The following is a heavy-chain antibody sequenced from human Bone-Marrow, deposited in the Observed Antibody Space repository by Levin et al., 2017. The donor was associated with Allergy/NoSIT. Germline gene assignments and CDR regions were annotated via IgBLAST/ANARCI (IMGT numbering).Heavy chain of an antibody. J-gene: IGHJ4*02. D-gene: IGHD2-8*01. Sequence: GESLKISCAASGFTFSSYWMHWVRQAPGKGLLWVSRIKSDGSSTSYADSVKGRFTISRDNAKNTLYLQMNSLRAEDTAVYYCVRMTNLLNYWGKGTLVTVSS. V-gene: IGHV3-74*01. CDR2: IKSDGSST. CDR3: VRMTNLLNY. CDR1: GFTFSSYW.